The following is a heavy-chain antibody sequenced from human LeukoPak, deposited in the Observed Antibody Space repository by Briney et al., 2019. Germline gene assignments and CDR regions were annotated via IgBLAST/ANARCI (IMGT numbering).Heavy chain of an antibody. CDR3: ARGPILTGYYDY. CDR1: GFTFSSYA. CDR2: ISSNGGST. Sequence: GGSLRLSCAASGFTFSSYAMHWVRQAPGKGLEYVSAISSNGGSTYYANSVKGRFTISRDNSKNTLYLQMGSLRAEDMAVCYCARGPILTGYYDYWGQGTLVTVSS. J-gene: IGHJ4*02. D-gene: IGHD3-9*01. V-gene: IGHV3-64*01.